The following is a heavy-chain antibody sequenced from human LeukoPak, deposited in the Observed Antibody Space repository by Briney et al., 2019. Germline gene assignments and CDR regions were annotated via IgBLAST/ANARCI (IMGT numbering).Heavy chain of an antibody. CDR2: ISYDGSNK. D-gene: IGHD3-22*01. CDR1: GFTFSSYG. Sequence: GGSLRLSCAASGFTFSSYGMHWVRQAPGKGLERVAVISYDGSNKYYADSVKGRFTISRDNSKNTLYLQMNSLKTEDTAVYYCTTGITMIVVAYDAFDIWGQGTMDTVSS. V-gene: IGHV3-30*03. CDR3: TTGITMIVVAYDAFDI. J-gene: IGHJ3*02.